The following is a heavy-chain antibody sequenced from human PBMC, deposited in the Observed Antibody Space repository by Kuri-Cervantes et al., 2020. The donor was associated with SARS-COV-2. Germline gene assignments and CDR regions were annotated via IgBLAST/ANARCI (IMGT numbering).Heavy chain of an antibody. V-gene: IGHV1-2*04. CDR1: GYTFTGYY. D-gene: IGHD5-18*01. J-gene: IGHJ6*02. CDR3: ARDTPGYSYGYVNYYYYGMDV. CDR2: INPNSGGT. Sequence: ASVKVSCKASGYTFTGYYMHWVRQAPGQGLEWMGWINPNSGGTNYAQKFQGWVTMTRDTSISTAYMELRSLRSDDTAVYYCARDTPGYSYGYVNYYYYGMDVWGQGTTVTVSS.